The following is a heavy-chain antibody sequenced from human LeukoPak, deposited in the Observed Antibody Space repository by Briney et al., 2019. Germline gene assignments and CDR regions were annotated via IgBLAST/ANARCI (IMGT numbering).Heavy chain of an antibody. Sequence: GASVKVSCKASDYTFTSYSVSWVRQSPGQGLEWMGWVSASNGDTKYAEKVQGRVTMTTDRATRTVYMELRSLTPDDTAVYYCARDSGWELKQYFFDYWGQGTLIIVSS. J-gene: IGHJ4*02. CDR3: ARDSGWELKQYFFDY. CDR1: DYTFTSYS. V-gene: IGHV1-18*01. D-gene: IGHD3-10*01. CDR2: VSASNGDT.